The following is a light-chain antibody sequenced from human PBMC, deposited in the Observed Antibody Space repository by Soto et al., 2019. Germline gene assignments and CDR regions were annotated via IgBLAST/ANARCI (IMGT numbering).Light chain of an antibody. CDR3: HQYDYWPET. J-gene: IGKJ1*01. CDR2: AAS. CDR1: QSVGSN. Sequence: EIVMTQSPATLSVSPGERAILFCRASQSVGSNLAWYQQRPGQPPRLLMFAASTRATGIPARFSGSGSGTEFTLTISSLESEDFAVYYCHQYDYWPETFGQGTKVDIK. V-gene: IGKV3-15*01.